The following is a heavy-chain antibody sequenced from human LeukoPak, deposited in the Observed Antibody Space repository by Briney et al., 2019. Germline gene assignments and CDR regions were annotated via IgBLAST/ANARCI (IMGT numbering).Heavy chain of an antibody. CDR3: ARHRAYSSSSPFDY. CDR1: GGSISSLY. D-gene: IGHD6-6*01. Sequence: SEILSLTCSVSGGSISSLYWSRIRQPPGKGLEWIGYIYYTGSTNYNPSLKSRVTMFVDMSKNQFSLRLSSVTAADTAVYYCARHRAYSSSSPFDYWGQGTLVTVSS. J-gene: IGHJ4*02. CDR2: IYYTGST. V-gene: IGHV4-59*08.